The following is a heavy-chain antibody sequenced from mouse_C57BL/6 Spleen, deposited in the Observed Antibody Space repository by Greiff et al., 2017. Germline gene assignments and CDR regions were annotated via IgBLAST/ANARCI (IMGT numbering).Heavy chain of an antibody. CDR1: GYTFTSYW. J-gene: IGHJ2*01. CDR3: ATSSYYSNYDSFDY. CDR2: IHPNSGST. Sequence: QVQLKQPGAELVKPGASVKLSCKASGYTFTSYWMHWVKQRPGQGLEWIGMIHPNSGSTNYNEKFKSKATLTVDKSSSTAYMQLSSLTSEDSAVYYCATSSYYSNYDSFDYWGQGTTLTVSS. D-gene: IGHD2-5*01. V-gene: IGHV1-64*01.